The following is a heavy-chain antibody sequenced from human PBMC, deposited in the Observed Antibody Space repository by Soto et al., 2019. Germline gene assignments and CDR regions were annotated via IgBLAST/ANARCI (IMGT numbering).Heavy chain of an antibody. CDR2: IKSKTDGGRA. CDR1: GFTFSNAW. V-gene: IGHV3-15*01. Sequence: GGSLRLSCAASGFTFSNAWMSWVRQAPGKGLEWVGRIKSKTDGGRADYAALVNGRFTMSRDDSKKTLYLQMSSLKSEDTAVYYCTSQSLGVPAAVFVYWGQGTLVTVSS. D-gene: IGHD2-2*01. J-gene: IGHJ4*02. CDR3: TSQSLGVPAAVFVY.